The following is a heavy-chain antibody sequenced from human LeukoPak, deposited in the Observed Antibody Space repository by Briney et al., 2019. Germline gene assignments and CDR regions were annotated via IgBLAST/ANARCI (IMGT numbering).Heavy chain of an antibody. CDR1: GGSISHYL. Sequence: SETLSLTCSVSGGSISHYLWSWIRQPPGKGLEWIGYIDYGGSSSYNPSLKSRVTISLDTSKNQFFLRLRSVTAADAAVYYCARDDYYGMDVWGQGTTVTVSS. CDR3: ARDDYYGMDV. CDR2: IDYGGSS. J-gene: IGHJ6*02. V-gene: IGHV4-59*08.